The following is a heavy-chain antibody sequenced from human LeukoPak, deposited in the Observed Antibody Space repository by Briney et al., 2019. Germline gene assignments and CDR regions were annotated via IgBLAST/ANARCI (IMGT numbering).Heavy chain of an antibody. Sequence: GGSLRLSCAASGFTFSSYGMHWVRQAPGKGLECVAVISYDGSNKYYADSVKGRFTISRDNSKNTLYLQVNSLRAEDTGVYYCAKDYYGGFDYWGQGTLVTVSS. V-gene: IGHV3-30*18. J-gene: IGHJ4*02. CDR1: GFTFSSYG. CDR3: AKDYYGGFDY. D-gene: IGHD3-22*01. CDR2: ISYDGSNK.